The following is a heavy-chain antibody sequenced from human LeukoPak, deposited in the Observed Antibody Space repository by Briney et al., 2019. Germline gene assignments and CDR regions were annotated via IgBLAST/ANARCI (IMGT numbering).Heavy chain of an antibody. Sequence: SVKVSCKASGATFSSYAISWLRQAPGQGLEWMGGIIPIFGTANYAQKFQGRVTITADKSTSTAYMELSSLRSEDTAVYYCARARYDILTAVGSYYYGMDVWGKGTTVTVSS. CDR2: IIPIFGTA. V-gene: IGHV1-69*06. CDR3: ARARYDILTAVGSYYYGMDV. J-gene: IGHJ6*04. CDR1: GATFSSYA. D-gene: IGHD3-9*01.